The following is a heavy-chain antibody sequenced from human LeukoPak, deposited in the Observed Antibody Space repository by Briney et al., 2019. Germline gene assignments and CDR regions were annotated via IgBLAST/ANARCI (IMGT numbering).Heavy chain of an antibody. V-gene: IGHV3-30-3*01. Sequence: GGSLRLSCAASGFIFGGYAMPWVRQAPGKGLQWLAVISYDGGKTYYADSVEGRLTISRDNSKSTVYLEINSLRSEDTAIYYCARGFNDFWSGSQLEYWGQGTLVTVSS. CDR3: ARGFNDFWSGSQLEY. CDR1: GFIFGGYA. J-gene: IGHJ4*02. CDR2: ISYDGGKT. D-gene: IGHD3-3*01.